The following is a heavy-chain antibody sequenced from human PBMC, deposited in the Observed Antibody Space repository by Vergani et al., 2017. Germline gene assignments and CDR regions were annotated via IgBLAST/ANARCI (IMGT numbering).Heavy chain of an antibody. CDR1: GFTFSSYW. D-gene: IGHD2-2*01. CDR3: ARAVVPAAYVNNYYYYGMDV. V-gene: IGHV3-7*04. Sequence: EVQLVESGGGLVQPGGSLRLSCAASGFTFSSYWMSWVRQAPGKGLEWVANIKQDGSEKYYVDSVKGRFTISRDNAKNSLYLQMNSLRAEDTAVYYCARAVVPAAYVNNYYYYGMDVWGQGTTVTVSS. J-gene: IGHJ6*02. CDR2: IKQDGSEK.